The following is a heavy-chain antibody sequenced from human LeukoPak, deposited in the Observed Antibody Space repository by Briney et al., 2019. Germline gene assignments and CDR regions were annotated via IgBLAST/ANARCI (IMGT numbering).Heavy chain of an antibody. D-gene: IGHD1-1*01. Sequence: GRSLRLSCAASGFTFSSYAMHWVRQAPGKGLEWVSAISDDGGDTKYAESVKGRFTISRDNSRNRLYLQMNSLRVEDTAIYYCGRDWKLDYWGQGILVTVSS. CDR1: GFTFSSYA. CDR2: ISDDGGDT. J-gene: IGHJ4*02. CDR3: GRDWKLDY. V-gene: IGHV3-23*01.